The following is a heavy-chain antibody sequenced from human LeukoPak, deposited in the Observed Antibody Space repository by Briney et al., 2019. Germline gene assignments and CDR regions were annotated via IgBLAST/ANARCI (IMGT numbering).Heavy chain of an antibody. CDR2: ISSSSSFI. Sequence: GGSLRLSCAASGFNFSNYSMKWVRQAPGKGLEWVSSISSSSSFIYYTDSVRGRFTISRDNAKNSLYLQMNTLRAEDTAVYYCARGPSGYHNTGGQGTLVTVSS. J-gene: IGHJ4*02. V-gene: IGHV3-21*01. CDR3: ARGPSGYHNT. D-gene: IGHD5-12*01. CDR1: GFNFSNYS.